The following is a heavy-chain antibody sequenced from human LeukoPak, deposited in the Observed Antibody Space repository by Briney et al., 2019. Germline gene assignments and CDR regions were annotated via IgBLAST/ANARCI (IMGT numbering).Heavy chain of an antibody. CDR2: ISAYSGDT. J-gene: IGHJ4*02. CDR3: ARGRNFDY. Sequence: ASVKVSCKASGYTFSGYGISWVRQAPGQGLEWMGWISAYSGDTNYAQKFQGRVIMTTDTSTSPAYMELRSLRSDDTAVYYCARGRNFDYWGQGTLVTVSS. CDR1: GYTFSGYG. V-gene: IGHV1-18*04.